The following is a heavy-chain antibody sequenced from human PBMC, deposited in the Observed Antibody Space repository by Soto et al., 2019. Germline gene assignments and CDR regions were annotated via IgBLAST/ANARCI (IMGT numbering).Heavy chain of an antibody. Sequence: GGSLRLSCAASGFTFSDYYMSWIRQAPGKGLELISYINNTGHTASYADSVKGRFTISRDNAKNSLFLQMNSLRIDDTAVYYCARGVIVVVVAADLGRFDPWGQGTLVTVSS. CDR1: GFTFSDYY. CDR3: ARGVIVVVVAADLGRFDP. V-gene: IGHV3-11*01. D-gene: IGHD2-15*01. J-gene: IGHJ5*02. CDR2: INNTGHTA.